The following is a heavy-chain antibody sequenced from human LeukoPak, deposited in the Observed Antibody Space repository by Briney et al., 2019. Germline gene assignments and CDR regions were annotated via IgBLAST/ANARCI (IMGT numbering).Heavy chain of an antibody. D-gene: IGHD3-3*01. CDR2: IYSGGST. V-gene: IGHV3-66*02. CDR3: ASPSGDYDFWSGYYYGMDV. CDR1: GFTVSSNY. J-gene: IGHJ6*02. Sequence: GGSLRLSCAASGFTVSSNYMSWVRQAPGKGLEWVSVIYSGGSTYYADSVKGRFTISRDNSKNTLYLQMNSLRAEDTAVYYCASPSGDYDFWSGYYYGMDVWGQGPRSPSP.